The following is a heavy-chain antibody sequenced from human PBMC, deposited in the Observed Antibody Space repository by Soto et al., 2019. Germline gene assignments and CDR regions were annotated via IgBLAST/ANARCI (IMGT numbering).Heavy chain of an antibody. D-gene: IGHD3-22*01. CDR1: GFSFRSHW. Sequence: GGSLRLSCAASGFSFRSHWMSWVRQAPGKGLEGVANIKQDGSGKYYVDSVKGRVTTSRDNAKNSLYLQMNSLRAEDTAVCFCARADYYDRSAYYCGNWGQGTLVTVSS. CDR2: IKQDGSGK. CDR3: ARADYYDRSAYYCGN. V-gene: IGHV3-7*04. J-gene: IGHJ1*01.